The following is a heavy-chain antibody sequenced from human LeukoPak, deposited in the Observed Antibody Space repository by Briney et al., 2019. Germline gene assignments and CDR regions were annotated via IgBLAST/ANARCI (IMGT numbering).Heavy chain of an antibody. Sequence: SETLSLTCTVSGGSVSSGSYYWSWIRQPPGKGLEWIGYIYYSGSTNYNPSLKSRVTISVDTSKNQFSLKLSSVTAADTAVYYCAREAPYCGGDCYSGGGAFDIWGQGTMVTVSS. CDR3: AREAPYCGGDCYSGGGAFDI. J-gene: IGHJ3*02. V-gene: IGHV4-61*01. CDR1: GGSVSSGSYY. CDR2: IYYSGST. D-gene: IGHD2-21*02.